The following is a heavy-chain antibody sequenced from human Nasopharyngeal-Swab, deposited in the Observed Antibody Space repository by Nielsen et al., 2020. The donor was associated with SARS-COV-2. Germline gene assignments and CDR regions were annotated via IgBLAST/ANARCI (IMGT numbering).Heavy chain of an antibody. D-gene: IGHD2-21*02. CDR2: ISGSGPST. CDR1: GFTFSSYA. CDR3: ARVLLTHYYYYMDV. V-gene: IGHV3-23*01. J-gene: IGHJ6*03. Sequence: SCAASGFTFSSYAMSWVRQAPGKGLEWVSAISGSGPSTYYADSVKGRFTISRDYSKNTLYLQMNSLRAEDTAVYYCARVLLTHYYYYMDVWGKGTTVTVSS.